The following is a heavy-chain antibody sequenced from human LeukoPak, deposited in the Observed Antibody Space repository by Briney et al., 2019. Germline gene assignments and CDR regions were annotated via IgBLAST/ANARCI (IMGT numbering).Heavy chain of an antibody. Sequence: SETLSLTCAAYGGSFSGYYWSWIRQPPGKGLEWIGEINHSGSTNYNPSLKSRVTISVDTSKNQFSLKLSSVTAADTAVYYCARALYGERSWFDPWGQGTLVTVSS. CDR3: ARALYGERSWFDP. V-gene: IGHV4-34*01. CDR2: INHSGST. CDR1: GGSFSGYY. D-gene: IGHD4-17*01. J-gene: IGHJ5*02.